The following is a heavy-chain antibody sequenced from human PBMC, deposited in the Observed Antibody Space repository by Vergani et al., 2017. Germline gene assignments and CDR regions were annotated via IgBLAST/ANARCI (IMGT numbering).Heavy chain of an antibody. Sequence: QVQLVESGGGVVQPGGSLRLSCAASGFTFSTFGMHWVRQAPGKGLEWVAFIRYDGSNKYYADSVKGRFTISRDNSKNTVYVQMSSLRSEDTAVYYCAKERDAREDRLPDYWGQGTRVTVSS. J-gene: IGHJ4*02. CDR2: IRYDGSNK. CDR1: GFTFSTFG. D-gene: IGHD5/OR15-5a*01. V-gene: IGHV3-30*02. CDR3: AKERDAREDRLPDY.